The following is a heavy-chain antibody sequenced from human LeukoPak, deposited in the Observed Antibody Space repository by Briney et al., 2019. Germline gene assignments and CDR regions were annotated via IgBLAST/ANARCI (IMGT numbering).Heavy chain of an antibody. Sequence: GRSLRLSCAASGFTFSSYAMHWVRQAPGKGLEWVAIISYDGSSNYYADSVKGRFTISRDNSKNTLYLQMNSLRAEDTAVYYCARLQTWGGAFDIWGQGTMVTVSS. CDR1: GFTFSSYA. V-gene: IGHV3-30-3*01. CDR3: ARLQTWGGAFDI. CDR2: ISYDGSSN. D-gene: IGHD3-10*01. J-gene: IGHJ3*02.